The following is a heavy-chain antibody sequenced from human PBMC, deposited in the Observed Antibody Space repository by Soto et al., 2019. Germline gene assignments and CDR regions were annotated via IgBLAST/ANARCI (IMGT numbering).Heavy chain of an antibody. V-gene: IGHV3-23*01. J-gene: IGHJ4*02. CDR1: GFTFSSHA. Sequence: VQLLESGGDLVQPGGSLRLSCAASGFTFSSHAMSWVRQAPGKGLEWVSTISDSDATTYYADSVKGRFTISRDNSRNTMFLQMNSLRAEDTDVYYCAKNGAYGVDWYFHYWGQGPLVTVSS. CDR3: AKNGAYGVDWYFHY. D-gene: IGHD3-9*01. CDR2: ISDSDATT.